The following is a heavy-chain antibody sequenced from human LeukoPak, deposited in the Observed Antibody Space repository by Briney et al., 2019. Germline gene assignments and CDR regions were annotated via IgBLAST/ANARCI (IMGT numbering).Heavy chain of an antibody. Sequence: GASVTVSCTASGYTFTVYYMHWVRQAPGQGLEWMGRINPNNGGTNYAQKFQGRVTMTGDTSISTAYMEPSSLRSDDTAVYYCTRESGSYHGNDYWGQGTLVTVSS. CDR3: TRESGSYHGNDY. V-gene: IGHV1-2*06. CDR1: GYTFTVYY. CDR2: INPNNGGT. D-gene: IGHD1-26*01. J-gene: IGHJ4*02.